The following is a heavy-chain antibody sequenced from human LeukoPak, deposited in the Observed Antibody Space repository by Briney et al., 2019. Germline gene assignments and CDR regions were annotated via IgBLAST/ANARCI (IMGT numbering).Heavy chain of an antibody. CDR1: GGSFSGYY. J-gene: IGHJ5*02. CDR3: ARGYCSGGSCYSPWFDP. CDR2: INHSGST. Sequence: SETLSLTCAVYGGSFSGYYWSWIRQPPGKGLEWIGEINHSGSTNYNPSLKSRVTISVDTSKNQFSLKLSSVTAADTAVYYCARGYCSGGSCYSPWFDPWGRGTLVTVSS. D-gene: IGHD2-15*01. V-gene: IGHV4-34*01.